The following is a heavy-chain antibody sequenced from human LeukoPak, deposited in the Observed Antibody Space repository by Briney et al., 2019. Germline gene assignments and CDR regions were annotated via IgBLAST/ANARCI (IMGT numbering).Heavy chain of an antibody. D-gene: IGHD3-3*01. J-gene: IGHJ6*03. Sequence: PSETLSLTCTVSGGSISSYYWSWIRQPPGKGLEWIGYIYYSGSTNYNPSLESRVTISVDTSKNQFSLKLSSVTAADTAVYYCARVNDFWGESYYYYYMDVWGKGTTVTVSS. CDR1: GGSISSYY. CDR3: ARVNDFWGESYYYYYMDV. CDR2: IYYSGST. V-gene: IGHV4-59*12.